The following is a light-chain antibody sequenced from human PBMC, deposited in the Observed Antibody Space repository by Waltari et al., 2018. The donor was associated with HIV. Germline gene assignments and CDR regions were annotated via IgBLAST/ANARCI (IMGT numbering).Light chain of an antibody. CDR1: QSVSSN. V-gene: IGKV3-15*01. CDR2: GAS. Sequence: ETVMTQSPATLSVSPGERVTLSCRASQSVSSNLAWYQQKPGQAPRLLSFGASTRATCIPARFSGSGSGTEFTLTISSLQSEDFAVYYCQHYNNWPPWTFGQGTKVEIK. J-gene: IGKJ1*01. CDR3: QHYNNWPPWT.